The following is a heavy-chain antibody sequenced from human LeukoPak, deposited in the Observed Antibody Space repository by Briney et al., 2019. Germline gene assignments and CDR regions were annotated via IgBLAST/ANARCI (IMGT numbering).Heavy chain of an antibody. CDR1: GVSISSYS. CDR3: ARETSGSHDY. Sequence: SETLSLTCTVSGVSISSYSWSWIRQPAGKGLDWIGRIYTSGSTNYNPSLKSRVTMSVDTSKNQFSLKLSSVTAADTAVYYCARETSGSHDYWGQGTLVTVSS. D-gene: IGHD5-12*01. J-gene: IGHJ4*02. V-gene: IGHV4-4*07. CDR2: IYTSGST.